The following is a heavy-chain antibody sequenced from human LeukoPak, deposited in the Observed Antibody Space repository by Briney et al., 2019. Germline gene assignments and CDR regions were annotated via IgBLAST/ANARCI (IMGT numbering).Heavy chain of an antibody. J-gene: IGHJ4*02. CDR1: GGSFSGYY. CDR3: ARVVGGSGSYYADFDY. CDR2: INHSGST. Sequence: PSETLSLTCAVYGGSFSGYYWSWIRQPPGKGLEWIGEINHSGSTNYNPSLKSRVTISVDTSKNQLSLKLSSVTAADTAVYYCARVVGGSGSYYADFDYWGQGTLVTVSS. D-gene: IGHD1-26*01. V-gene: IGHV4-34*01.